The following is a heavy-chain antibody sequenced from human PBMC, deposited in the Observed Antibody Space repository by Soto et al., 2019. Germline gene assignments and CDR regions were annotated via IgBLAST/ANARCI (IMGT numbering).Heavy chain of an antibody. CDR1: GFTFNNFS. CDR3: ARKPDNSSGHDLAY. J-gene: IGHJ4*02. V-gene: IGHV3-23*01. CDR2: ISDSGDYT. D-gene: IGHD6-19*01. Sequence: EVQLLESGGGLVQPGGSLRLSCATSGFTFNNFSMCWVRQSPGKGLEWVSAISDSGDYTYYADSVKGRFTLSRDNSRNALYMQMNSLRAEDTAVYYCARKPDNSSGHDLAYWGQGTLVTVSS.